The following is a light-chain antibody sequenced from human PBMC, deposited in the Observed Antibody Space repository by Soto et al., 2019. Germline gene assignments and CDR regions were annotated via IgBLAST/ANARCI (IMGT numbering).Light chain of an antibody. Sequence: EIVLTQSPGTLSLSPGERATLSCRASQSVSSYLAWYQQKPGQAPRLLIYDASNRATGIPARFSGSGSGTDFTLTISSLEPEDFPVYYCQQRSNWPPSITFGQGTRLEIK. V-gene: IGKV3-11*01. CDR2: DAS. CDR3: QQRSNWPPSIT. CDR1: QSVSSY. J-gene: IGKJ5*01.